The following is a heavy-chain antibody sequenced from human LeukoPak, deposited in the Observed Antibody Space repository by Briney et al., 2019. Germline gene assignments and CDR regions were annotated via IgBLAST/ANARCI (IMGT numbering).Heavy chain of an antibody. CDR1: GYTFTSYA. J-gene: IGHJ6*02. Sequence: ASVKVSCKASGYTFTSYAMHWVRQAPGQGLEWMGRINPNSGGTSYAQKFQGRVTMTRDTSISTAYMELSRLRSDDTAVYYCARLDYSNAYYYGMDVWGQGTTVTVSS. CDR2: INPNSGGT. CDR3: ARLDYSNAYYYGMDV. V-gene: IGHV1-2*06. D-gene: IGHD4-11*01.